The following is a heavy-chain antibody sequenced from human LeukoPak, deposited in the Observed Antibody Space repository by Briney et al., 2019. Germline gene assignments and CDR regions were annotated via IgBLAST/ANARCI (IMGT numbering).Heavy chain of an antibody. V-gene: IGHV1-18*04. CDR1: GYTFTNYG. CDR2: ISAYNGDT. Sequence: ASVKVSCKASGYTFTNYGIGWVRQAPGQGLEWMGWISAYNGDTKYAQNLQGRVTLTTDTSTSTAYMEPRSLNSDDTAVYYCARDRGASEWLGGWGQGTLVTVSS. J-gene: IGHJ4*02. CDR3: ARDRGASEWLGG. D-gene: IGHD6-19*01.